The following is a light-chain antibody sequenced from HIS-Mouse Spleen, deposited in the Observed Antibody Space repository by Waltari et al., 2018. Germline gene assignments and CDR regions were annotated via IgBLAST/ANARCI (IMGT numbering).Light chain of an antibody. CDR3: QQYGSSLMYT. V-gene: IGKV3-20*01. J-gene: IGKJ2*01. CDR1: QSVSSSY. Sequence: EIVLTQSPGTLSLSPGERATLSCRASQSVSSSYLAWYQQKPGPAPRLLIYGASSRATGIPDRFSGSGSGTDFTVTISRLEPEDFAVYYCQQYGSSLMYTFGQGTKLEIK. CDR2: GAS.